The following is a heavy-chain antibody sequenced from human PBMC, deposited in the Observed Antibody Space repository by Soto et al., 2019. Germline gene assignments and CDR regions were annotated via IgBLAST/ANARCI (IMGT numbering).Heavy chain of an antibody. CDR1: GDTFSSYA. CDR2: IIPLFGTT. J-gene: IGHJ6*02. V-gene: IGHV1-69*01. D-gene: IGHD2-15*01. Sequence: QVRLVQSGAEVKKPGSSVKVSCKAAGDTFSSYAISWVRQAPGQGLEWMGGIIPLFGTTNYPQKFQCRVTITGEEGTSTAYMELSSLRSADTAVYYCARISSYCSGGSCHPLPYYYYGLDVWGRGTTVIVSS. CDR3: ARISSYCSGGSCHPLPYYYYGLDV.